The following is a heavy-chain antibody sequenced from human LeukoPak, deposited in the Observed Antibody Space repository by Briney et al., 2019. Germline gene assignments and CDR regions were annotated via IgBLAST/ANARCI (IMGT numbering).Heavy chain of an antibody. CDR1: GFTFSGYW. D-gene: IGHD6-13*01. V-gene: IGHV3-7*04. CDR3: ARDWQWQQLDGDAFDI. Sequence: GSLRLSCAASGFTFSGYWMSWVRQAPGKGLEWVANIKQDGSEKYYVDSVKGRFTISRDNAKNSLFLQMNSLRAEDTAVYYCARDWQWQQLDGDAFDIWGQGTMVTVSS. CDR2: IKQDGSEK. J-gene: IGHJ3*02.